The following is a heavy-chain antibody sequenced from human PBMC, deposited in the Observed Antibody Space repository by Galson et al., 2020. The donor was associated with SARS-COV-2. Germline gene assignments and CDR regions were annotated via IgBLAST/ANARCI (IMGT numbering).Heavy chain of an antibody. D-gene: IGHD3-16*01. Sequence: CTFSGFSLSTSGMCVSWIRQPPGKALEWLARIDWDDDKFYSTSLKTRLTISKDTSKKQVVLTMTNMDPVDTATYYCARLRATVGVAFDIWGQGTMVTVSS. J-gene: IGHJ3*02. CDR2: IDWDDDK. V-gene: IGHV2-70*16. CDR1: GFSLSTSGMC. CDR3: ARLRATVGVAFDI.